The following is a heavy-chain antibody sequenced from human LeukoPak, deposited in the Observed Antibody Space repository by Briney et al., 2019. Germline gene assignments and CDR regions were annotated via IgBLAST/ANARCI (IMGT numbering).Heavy chain of an antibody. CDR3: ARGPIAVAGYTFDY. J-gene: IGHJ4*02. CDR2: VYYTGST. V-gene: IGHV4-59*01. CDR1: GGSISSNY. Sequence: SETLSLTCSVCGGSISSNYWSWVRQPPGKGLEWIGYVYYTGSTNYNPSLRSRVTISVDTSKNQFSLKLSSVTAADTAVYYCARGPIAVAGYTFDYWGQGTLVTVSS. D-gene: IGHD6-19*01.